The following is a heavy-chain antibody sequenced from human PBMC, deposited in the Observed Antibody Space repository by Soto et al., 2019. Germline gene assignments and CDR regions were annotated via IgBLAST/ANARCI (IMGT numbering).Heavy chain of an antibody. CDR2: IIPIFGTA. V-gene: IGHV1-69*13. Sequence: LVKVSCKASGGTFSSYAISWVRQAPGQGLEWMGGIIPIFGTANYAQKFQGRVTITADESTSTAYMELSNLRSEDTAVYYCARPYDSSGGSCYQPYYYYYGMDVWGQGTTVTVSS. D-gene: IGHD2-15*01. J-gene: IGHJ6*02. CDR1: GGTFSSYA. CDR3: ARPYDSSGGSCYQPYYYYYGMDV.